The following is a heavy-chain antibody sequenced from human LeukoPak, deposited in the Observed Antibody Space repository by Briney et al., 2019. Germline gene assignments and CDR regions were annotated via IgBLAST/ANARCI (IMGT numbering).Heavy chain of an antibody. V-gene: IGHV3-48*01. D-gene: IGHD1-26*01. CDR2: ITGTSSTI. Sequence: GGSLRLSCAASGFSFSDYSINWFRQAPGKGLEWVSYITGTSSTIYYADSMKGRFTVSRDNAKNSLFLHMNSLRAEDTAVYYWARGKGPQLRGSYGDYWGQGTLVTVAS. CDR3: ARGKGPQLRGSYGDY. CDR1: GFSFSDYS. J-gene: IGHJ4*02.